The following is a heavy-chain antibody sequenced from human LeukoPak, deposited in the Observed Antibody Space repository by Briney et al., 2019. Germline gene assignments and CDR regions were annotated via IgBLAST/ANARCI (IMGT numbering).Heavy chain of an antibody. CDR3: ARGLAVAGTFVRKNWFDP. CDR1: GGSFSGYY. Sequence: SQTLSLTCAVYGGSFSGYYWSWIRQPPGKGLEWIGEINHSGSTNYNPSLKSRVTISVDTSKNQFSLKLSSVTAADTAVYYCARGLAVAGTFVRKNWFDPWGQGTLVTVSS. CDR2: INHSGST. V-gene: IGHV4-34*01. D-gene: IGHD6-19*01. J-gene: IGHJ5*02.